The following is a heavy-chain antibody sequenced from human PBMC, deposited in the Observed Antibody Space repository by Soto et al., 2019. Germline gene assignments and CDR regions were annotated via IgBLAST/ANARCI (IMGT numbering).Heavy chain of an antibody. CDR2: VSPNSGNT. CDR1: GYTFTDYD. CDR3: ARGRFYSETSTWFAF. V-gene: IGHV1-8*01. Sequence: GASVKVSCKASGYTFTDYDINWVRQAPGQGLEWMGWVSPNSGNTVYAQKLQDRVTMTRDTSISTAYMELNNLRFEDTAMYYCARGRFYSETSTWFAFWGQGTPVTVSS. J-gene: IGHJ5*01. D-gene: IGHD2-2*01.